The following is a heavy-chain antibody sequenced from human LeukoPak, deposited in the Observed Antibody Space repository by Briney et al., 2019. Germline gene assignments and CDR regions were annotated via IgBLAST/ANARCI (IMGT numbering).Heavy chain of an antibody. V-gene: IGHV3-23*01. CDR1: GFTFSSYA. D-gene: IGHD3-9*01. Sequence: GSLRLSCAASGFTFSSYAMSWVRQAPGKGLEWVSAISGSGGSTYYADSVKGRFTISRDNSKNTLYLQMNSLRAEDTAVYYCAKGGFLYYDILTGYYHGGYFDYWGQGTLVTVSS. CDR3: AKGGFLYYDILTGYYHGGYFDY. CDR2: ISGSGGST. J-gene: IGHJ4*02.